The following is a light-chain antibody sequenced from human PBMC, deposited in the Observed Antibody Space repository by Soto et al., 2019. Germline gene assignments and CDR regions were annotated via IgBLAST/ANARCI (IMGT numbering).Light chain of an antibody. J-gene: IGKJ1*01. V-gene: IGKV1-5*01. CDR3: QKYNSYWT. Sequence: DIQMTQSPSTLSASVGDRVTITCRASQSISSWLVWYQQKPGKAPKLLIYDASSLESGVTSRFSGSGSGTEFTLTISRLQPDDFATYFWQKYNSYWTFGQGTKVEIK. CDR1: QSISSW. CDR2: DAS.